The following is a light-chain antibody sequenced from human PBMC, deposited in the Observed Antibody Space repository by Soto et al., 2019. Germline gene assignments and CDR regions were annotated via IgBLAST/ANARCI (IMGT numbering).Light chain of an antibody. CDR2: GNS. Sequence: QFVLTQPPSVSGAPGQRVTISCTGSSSNIGAGYDGHWYQQLPGTAPKLLIYGNSNRPSGVPDRFSGSKSGTSASLAITGLQAEDEADYYCQSYDSSLSGIGTGTKVTV. CDR1: SSNIGAGYD. CDR3: QSYDSSLSG. V-gene: IGLV1-40*01. J-gene: IGLJ1*01.